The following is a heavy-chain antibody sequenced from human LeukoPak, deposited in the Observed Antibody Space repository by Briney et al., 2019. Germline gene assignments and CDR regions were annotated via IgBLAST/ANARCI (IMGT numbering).Heavy chain of an antibody. CDR2: ISYDGSNK. D-gene: IGHD2-21*02. V-gene: IGHV3-30*04. J-gene: IGHJ6*03. CDR3: ARTAYCGGDCLSYYYYYMDV. CDR1: GFTFSSYA. Sequence: GGSLRLSCAASGFTFSSYAMHWVRQAPGKGLEWVAVISYDGSNKYYADSVKGRFTISRDNSKNTLYLQMNSLRSEDTAVYYCARTAYCGGDCLSYYYYYMDVWGKGTTVTVSS.